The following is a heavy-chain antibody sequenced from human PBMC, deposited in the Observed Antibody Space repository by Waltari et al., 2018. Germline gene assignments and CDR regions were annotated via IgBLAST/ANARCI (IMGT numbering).Heavy chain of an antibody. CDR2: IYSGGST. V-gene: IGHV3-53*01. Sequence: EVQLVESGGGLIQPGGSLRLSCAASGFTVSSNYMSWVRQAPGKGLEWVSVIYSGGSTYYADSGKGRFTISRDNSKNTLYLQMNSLRAEDTAVYYCAVNYYDSSGYPDDAFDIWGQGTMVTVSS. J-gene: IGHJ3*02. CDR3: AVNYYDSSGYPDDAFDI. D-gene: IGHD3-22*01. CDR1: GFTVSSNY.